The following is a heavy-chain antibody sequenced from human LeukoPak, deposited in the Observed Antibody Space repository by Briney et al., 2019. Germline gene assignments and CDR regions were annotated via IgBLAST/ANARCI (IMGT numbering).Heavy chain of an antibody. CDR1: GFTFSSYS. D-gene: IGHD6-19*01. Sequence: GGSLRLSCAASGFTFSSYSMNWVRQAPGKGLEWVSSISSSSSYIYYADSVKGRFTLSRDNAKNSLYLQMNSLRAGDTAVYYCARGGAVAPKFNFDFWGQGTLVTVSS. V-gene: IGHV3-21*01. J-gene: IGHJ4*02. CDR2: ISSSSSYI. CDR3: ARGGAVAPKFNFDF.